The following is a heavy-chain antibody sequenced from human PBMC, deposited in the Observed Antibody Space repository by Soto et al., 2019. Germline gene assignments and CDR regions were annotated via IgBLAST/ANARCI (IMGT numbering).Heavy chain of an antibody. D-gene: IGHD6-13*01. CDR2: INPNSGGT. Sequence: GASVKVSCKASGYTFTGYYMHWVRQAPGQGLEWMGWINPNSGGTNYAQKFQGWVTMTRDTSISTAYMELSRLRSDDMAVYYCARAGSSSWPTQYYYYGMDVWGQGTTVTVSS. CDR1: GYTFTGYY. V-gene: IGHV1-2*04. CDR3: ARAGSSSWPTQYYYYGMDV. J-gene: IGHJ6*02.